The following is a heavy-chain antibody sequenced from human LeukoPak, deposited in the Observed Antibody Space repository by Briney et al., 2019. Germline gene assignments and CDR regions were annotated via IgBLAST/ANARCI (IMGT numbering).Heavy chain of an antibody. J-gene: IGHJ6*02. CDR2: IYSGGST. CDR3: ARDLWRGDGYNLTADYYYGMDV. Sequence: GSLRLSCAASGFTVSSNYMSWVRQAPGKGLEWVSVIYSGGSTYYADSVKGRFTISRDNSKNTLYLQMNSLRAEDTAVYYCARDLWRGDGYNLTADYYYGMDVWGQGTTVTVSS. V-gene: IGHV3-66*01. D-gene: IGHD5-24*01. CDR1: GFTVSSNY.